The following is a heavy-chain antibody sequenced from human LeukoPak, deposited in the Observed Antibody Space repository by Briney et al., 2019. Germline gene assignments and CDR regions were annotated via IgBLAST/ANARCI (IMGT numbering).Heavy chain of an antibody. V-gene: IGHV3-11*01. CDR1: GFTVSSNY. Sequence: GGSLRLSCAASGFTVSSNYMSWIRQAPGKGLEWVSYISSSGSTIYYADSVKGRFTISRDNAKNSLYLQINSQRAEEAAVYLCARIGAATTHLDPWGQGTLVTVSS. D-gene: IGHD3-10*01. CDR2: ISSSGSTI. J-gene: IGHJ5*02. CDR3: ARIGAATTHLDP.